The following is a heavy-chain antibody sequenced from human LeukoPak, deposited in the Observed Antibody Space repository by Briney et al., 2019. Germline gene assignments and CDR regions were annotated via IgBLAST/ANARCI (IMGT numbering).Heavy chain of an antibody. CDR1: GGSIRGYF. V-gene: IGHV4-59*01. D-gene: IGHD4-17*01. J-gene: IGHJ4*02. CDR2: IYYSGST. Sequence: PSETLSLTCTVSGGSIRGYFWTWIRQPPGKGLEWIGYIYYSGSTNYNPSLKSRVTIAVDTSKNQFSLRLHSVTAADTAVYYCARWYMTTVKGGIDYWGQGTLVTVSS. CDR3: ARWYMTTVKGGIDY.